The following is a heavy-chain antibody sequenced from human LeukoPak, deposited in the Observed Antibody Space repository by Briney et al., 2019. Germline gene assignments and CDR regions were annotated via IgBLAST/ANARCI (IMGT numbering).Heavy chain of an antibody. CDR3: ARGGLSSSGYPVDY. J-gene: IGHJ4*02. CDR1: GGTFSSYA. V-gene: IGHV1-69*06. D-gene: IGHD3-22*01. Sequence: GASVKVSCKASGGTFSSYAISWVRQAPGQGLEWMGGIIPIFGTANYAQKFQGRVTITADKSTSTAYMELSSLRSEDTAVYYCARGGLSSSGYPVDYWGQGTLVTVSS. CDR2: IIPIFGTA.